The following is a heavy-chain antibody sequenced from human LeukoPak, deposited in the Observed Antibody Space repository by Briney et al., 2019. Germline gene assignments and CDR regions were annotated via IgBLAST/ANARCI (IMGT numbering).Heavy chain of an antibody. CDR1: GGSISSSY. D-gene: IGHD3-3*01. CDR3: ARYDFWMDV. Sequence: SETLSLTCTVSGGSISSSYWSWIRQPPGKGLEWIGYIYYSGSTNYNPSLKSQVTISVDTSKNQFSLKLSSVAAADTAVYYCARYDFWMDVWGQGTTVTVSS. CDR2: IYYSGST. V-gene: IGHV4-59*12. J-gene: IGHJ6*02.